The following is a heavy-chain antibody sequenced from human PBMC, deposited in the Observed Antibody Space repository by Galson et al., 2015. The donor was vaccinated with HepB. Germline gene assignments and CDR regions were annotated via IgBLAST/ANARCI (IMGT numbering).Heavy chain of an antibody. CDR3: ASSPIGIFGELLWYYFDY. CDR2: IIPIFGTT. J-gene: IGHJ4*02. CDR1: GGTFSSYA. V-gene: IGHV1-69*13. Sequence: SVKVSCKASGGTFSSYAISWVRQAPGQGLEWMGGIIPIFGTTNYPQKFQGRVTVTADESTSTAYMDLRSLRSEDTAVYYCASSPIGIFGELLWYYFDYWSQGTLVTVSS. D-gene: IGHD3-10*01.